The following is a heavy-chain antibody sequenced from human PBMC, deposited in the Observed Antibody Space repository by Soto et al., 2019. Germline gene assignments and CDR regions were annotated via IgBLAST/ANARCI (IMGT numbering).Heavy chain of an antibody. Sequence: QVHLVQSGAEVKKPGASVKVSFQGSGYAFTTYGLTWVRQAPGQGLEWMGWISAHNGNTNYAQKLQGRVTVTRDTSTSTAYMELRSLRYDDTAVYYCARGRYGDYWGQGALVTVSS. V-gene: IGHV1-18*01. D-gene: IGHD1-1*01. CDR2: ISAHNGNT. CDR3: ARGRYGDY. CDR1: GYAFTTYG. J-gene: IGHJ4*02.